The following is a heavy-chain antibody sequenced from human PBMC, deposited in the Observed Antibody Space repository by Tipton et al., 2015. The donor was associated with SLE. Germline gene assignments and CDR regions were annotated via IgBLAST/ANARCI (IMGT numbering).Heavy chain of an antibody. J-gene: IGHJ3*02. CDR2: IYYSGST. CDR1: GGSISSHY. Sequence: TLSLTCTVSGGSISSHYWSCIRQPPGKGLEWIGYIYYSGSTNYNPSLKSRVTISVDTSKNPFSLKLSSVTAADTAVYYCARVPYYDYGDEMYAFDIWGQGTMVTVSS. CDR3: ARVPYYDYGDEMYAFDI. V-gene: IGHV4-59*11. D-gene: IGHD4-17*01.